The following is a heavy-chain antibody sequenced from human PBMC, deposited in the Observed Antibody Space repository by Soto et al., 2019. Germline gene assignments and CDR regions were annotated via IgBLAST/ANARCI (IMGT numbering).Heavy chain of an antibody. CDR2: IWYDGSNK. CDR1: GFTFSSYG. Sequence: QVQLVESGGGVVQPGRSLRLSCAASGFTFSSYGMHWVRQAPGKGLEWVAVIWYDGSNKYYADSVKGRFTISRDNSKNTLYLQMNSLRAEDTAVYYCSRGTGDGFSYGMDVWGQGTTVTVSS. J-gene: IGHJ6*02. CDR3: SRGTGDGFSYGMDV. D-gene: IGHD7-27*01. V-gene: IGHV3-33*01.